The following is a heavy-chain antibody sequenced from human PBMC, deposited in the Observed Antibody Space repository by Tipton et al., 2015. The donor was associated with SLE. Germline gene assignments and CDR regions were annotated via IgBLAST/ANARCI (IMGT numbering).Heavy chain of an antibody. J-gene: IGHJ3*02. CDR2: ISYSGST. CDR1: GGSISSHF. V-gene: IGHV4-59*11. Sequence: TLSLTCTVSGGSISSHFWSWIRQPPGKGLEWIGYISYSGSTTYNPSLKSRVTISVDTSKNQFSLKLSSVTAADTAVYYCARVNSGWHGHDAFDIWGQGTMVTVSS. D-gene: IGHD6-19*01. CDR3: ARVNSGWHGHDAFDI.